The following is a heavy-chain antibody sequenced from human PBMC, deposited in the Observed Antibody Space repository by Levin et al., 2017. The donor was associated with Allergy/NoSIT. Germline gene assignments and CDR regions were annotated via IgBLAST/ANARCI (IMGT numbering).Heavy chain of an antibody. CDR1: GVSLNDYE. CDR3: ARGGTYLTNGFDY. J-gene: IGHJ4*02. CDR2: IRGSDI. V-gene: IGHV3-48*03. Sequence: GGSLRLSCVASGVSLNDYELNWVRQAPGKGLEWGSYIRGSDIYYADSVKGRFTISSDKAKNSLYLQMNSVRAEDTAVYFCARGGTYLTNGFDYWGQGTLVTVSS. D-gene: IGHD2-8*01.